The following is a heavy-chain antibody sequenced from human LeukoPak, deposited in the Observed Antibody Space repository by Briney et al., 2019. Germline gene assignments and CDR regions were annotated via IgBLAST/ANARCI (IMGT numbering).Heavy chain of an antibody. CDR2: IYYSGST. V-gene: IGHV4-59*08. CDR1: GGSISSYY. D-gene: IGHD6-19*01. Sequence: PSETLSLTCTVSGGSISSYYWSWIRQPPGRGLEWIGYIYYSGSTNYNPSLKSRVTISVDTSKNQFSLKLNSVTAADTAVYYCARQGSGWYGGGYFDYWGQGILVTVSS. J-gene: IGHJ4*02. CDR3: ARQGSGWYGGGYFDY.